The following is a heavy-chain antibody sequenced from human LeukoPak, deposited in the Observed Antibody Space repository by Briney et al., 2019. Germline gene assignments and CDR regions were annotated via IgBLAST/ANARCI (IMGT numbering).Heavy chain of an antibody. Sequence: ASVKVSCKASGYTFTGYYMHWVRQAPGQGLEWMGWINPNSGGTNYAQKFQGRVTMTRDTSISTAYMELSRLRSDDTAVYYCARVLGDGYSGYDFVGNFDYWGQGTLVTVSS. V-gene: IGHV1-2*02. J-gene: IGHJ4*02. D-gene: IGHD5-12*01. CDR3: ARVLGDGYSGYDFVGNFDY. CDR2: INPNSGGT. CDR1: GYTFTGYY.